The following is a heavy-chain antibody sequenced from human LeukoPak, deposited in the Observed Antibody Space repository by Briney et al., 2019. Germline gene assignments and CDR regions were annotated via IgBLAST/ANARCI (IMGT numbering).Heavy chain of an antibody. CDR3: AKDYCDFWTGGYHYYYGMDV. CDR1: GFTFSTYG. D-gene: IGHD3-3*01. Sequence: PGRSLRLSCAASGFTFSTYGMHWVRQAPGKGLEWVAVTSYDGSNKYYGDAVKGRFTISRDNSKNTLYLQMNSLRAEDTAVYYCAKDYCDFWTGGYHYYYGMDVWGQGTTVTVSS. V-gene: IGHV3-30*18. J-gene: IGHJ6*02. CDR2: TSYDGSNK.